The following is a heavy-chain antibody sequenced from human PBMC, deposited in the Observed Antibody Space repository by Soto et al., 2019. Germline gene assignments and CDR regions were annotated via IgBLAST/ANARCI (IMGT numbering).Heavy chain of an antibody. CDR1: GGSISSGDYY. Sequence: SETLSLTCTVSGGSISSGDYYWSWIRQPPGKGLEWIGYIYYSGSTYYNPSLKSRVTISVDTSKNQFSLKLSSVTAADTAVYYWARGFGEEENWFDPWGQGTLVTVSS. CDR3: ARGFGEEENWFDP. D-gene: IGHD3-3*01. J-gene: IGHJ5*02. CDR2: IYYSGST. V-gene: IGHV4-30-4*01.